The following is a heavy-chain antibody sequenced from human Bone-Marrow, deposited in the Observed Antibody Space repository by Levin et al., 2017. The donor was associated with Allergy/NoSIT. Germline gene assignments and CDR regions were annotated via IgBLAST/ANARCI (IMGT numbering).Heavy chain of an antibody. CDR2: ISGSGVTI. D-gene: IGHD6-19*01. V-gene: IGHV3-48*02. J-gene: IGHJ5*02. CDR3: ARDRRDKWLGDNYFDP. CDR1: GFTFSSHG. Sequence: GESLKISCAGSGFTFSSHGMNWVRQAPGKGLEWVSHISGSGVTIYYGDSVKGRFTISRDNAKNALYLQMNSLRDEDTAVYYCARDRRDKWLGDNYFDPWGQGTLVTVSS.